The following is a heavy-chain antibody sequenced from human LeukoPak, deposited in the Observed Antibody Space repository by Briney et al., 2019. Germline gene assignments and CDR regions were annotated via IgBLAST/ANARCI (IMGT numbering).Heavy chain of an antibody. D-gene: IGHD3-10*01. CDR1: GFTFSSYA. J-gene: IGHJ4*02. V-gene: IGHV3-21*05. Sequence: GGSLRLSCVASGFTFSSYASNWVRQAPGKGLEWVSYISSSSSSYTNYADSVKGRFTISRDNAKNSLYLQMNSLRAEDTAVYYCARDLLVRAIDYWGQGTLVTVSS. CDR3: ARDLLVRAIDY. CDR2: ISSSSSSYT.